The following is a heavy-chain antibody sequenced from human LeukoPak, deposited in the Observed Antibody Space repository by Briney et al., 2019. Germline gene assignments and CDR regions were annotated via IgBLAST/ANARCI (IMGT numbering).Heavy chain of an antibody. V-gene: IGHV4-59*01. CDR3: ARDWGSLYYYGMDV. CDR1: GGSISSYY. Sequence: PSEALSLTCSVSGGSISSYYWSWIRQPPGKGLEWIGYINYSGSTNYNPSLKSRVAISVDTSKNQFSLKLSSVTAAGTAVYYCARDWGSLYYYGMDVWGQGTTVTVSS. CDR2: INYSGST. D-gene: IGHD3-16*01. J-gene: IGHJ6*02.